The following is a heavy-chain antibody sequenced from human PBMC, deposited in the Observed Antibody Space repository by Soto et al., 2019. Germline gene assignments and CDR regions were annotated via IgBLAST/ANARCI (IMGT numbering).Heavy chain of an antibody. V-gene: IGHV3-23*01. J-gene: IGHJ4*02. CDR2: ISGSGGGA. Sequence: EVQLLESGENLVQPGGSLRLSCAASGFTFSNYAMNWVRQPPGKGLEGVSTISGSGGGAYYADSVKGRFTISRDNSKNTLYLQMNSMRGEDTAVYYCATEGASSWYFFDYWGQGTLVNVSS. CDR1: GFTFSNYA. D-gene: IGHD6-13*01. CDR3: ATEGASSWYFFDY.